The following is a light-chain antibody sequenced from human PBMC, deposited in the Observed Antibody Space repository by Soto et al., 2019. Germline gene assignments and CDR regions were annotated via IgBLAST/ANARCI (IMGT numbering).Light chain of an antibody. CDR1: SSDVGAYDY. J-gene: IGLJ2*01. Sequence: QSALPQPASVSGSPGQSITISCTGTSSDVGAYDYVSWYEQHPGKAPKLMLFDVTNRPSGVYHRFSGSKSSNTAYLTISGLKDEDEADYYCSSYTTYSTVVFGGGTKLTVL. CDR3: SSYTTYSTVV. CDR2: DVT. V-gene: IGLV2-14*01.